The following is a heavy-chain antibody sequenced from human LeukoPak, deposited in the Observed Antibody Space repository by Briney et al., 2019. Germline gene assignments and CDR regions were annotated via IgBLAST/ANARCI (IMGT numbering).Heavy chain of an antibody. Sequence: GGSLRLSCAASGFTFSSCAMTWVRQAPGKGLEWVSGISSGGDNTYYADSVKGRFTISRDNSKNTVYLQIISLRADDTAVYHCAKEAGDGWSDFDFWGQGTLVTVSS. D-gene: IGHD6-19*01. CDR2: ISSGGDNT. V-gene: IGHV3-23*01. J-gene: IGHJ4*02. CDR3: AKEAGDGWSDFDF. CDR1: GFTFSSCA.